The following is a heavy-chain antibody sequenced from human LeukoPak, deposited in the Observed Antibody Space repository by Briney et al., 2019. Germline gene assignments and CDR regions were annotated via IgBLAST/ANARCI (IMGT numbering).Heavy chain of an antibody. V-gene: IGHV4-59*08. CDR1: GDSISSYY. Sequence: SETLSLTCTVSGDSISSYYWSWIRQSPGKGLEWIGYIYYSGTTNYNPSLKSRVTMSVDTSKNQFSLKLSSVTAADTAAYYCARRGRYFDYWGQGTLVTVSS. CDR3: ARRGRYFDY. D-gene: IGHD3-10*01. J-gene: IGHJ4*02. CDR2: IYYSGTT.